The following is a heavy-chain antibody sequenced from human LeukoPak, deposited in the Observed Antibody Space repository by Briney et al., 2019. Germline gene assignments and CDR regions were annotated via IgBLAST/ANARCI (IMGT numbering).Heavy chain of an antibody. V-gene: IGHV4-59*01. J-gene: IGHJ4*02. CDR3: ASLTYSSGWSAY. Sequence: PSETLSLTCTVSGGSISSYYWSWIRQPPGKGLEWIGYIYYSGSTNYNPSLKSRVTISVDTSKNQFSLKLSSVTAADTAVYYCASLTYSSGWSAYWGQGTLVTVSS. D-gene: IGHD6-19*01. CDR1: GGSISSYY. CDR2: IYYSGST.